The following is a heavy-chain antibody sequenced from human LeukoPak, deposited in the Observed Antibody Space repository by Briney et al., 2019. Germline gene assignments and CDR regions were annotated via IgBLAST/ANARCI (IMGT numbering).Heavy chain of an antibody. J-gene: IGHJ4*02. CDR3: ARGALQWLVPGLWYFED. CDR2: IYYSGST. CDR1: GGSISSYY. V-gene: IGHV4-59*12. D-gene: IGHD6-19*01. Sequence: SETLSLTCTVSGGSISSYYWSWIRQPPGKGLEWIGYIYYSGSTNYNPSLKSRVTISLDKSKNEFSLKLTSVTAADTAVYYCARGALQWLVPGLWYFEDWGPGTLVTVSS.